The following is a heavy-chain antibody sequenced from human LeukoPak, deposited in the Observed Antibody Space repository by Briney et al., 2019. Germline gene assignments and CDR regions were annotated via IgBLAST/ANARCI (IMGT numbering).Heavy chain of an antibody. CDR2: IYYSGST. Sequence: SETLSLTCTVSGGSISSYYWSWIRQPPGKGLEWIGYIYYSGSTNYNPSLKSRVTISVDTSKNQFSLKLSSVTAADTAVYYCARHLSGYSSSWYAIWGQGTMVTVPS. V-gene: IGHV4-59*01. J-gene: IGHJ3*02. CDR1: GGSISSYY. D-gene: IGHD6-13*01. CDR3: ARHLSGYSSSWYAI.